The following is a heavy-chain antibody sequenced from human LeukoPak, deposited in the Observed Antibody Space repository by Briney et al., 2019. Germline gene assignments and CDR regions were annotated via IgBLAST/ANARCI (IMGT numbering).Heavy chain of an antibody. D-gene: IGHD5-12*01. J-gene: IGHJ4*02. V-gene: IGHV3-30-3*01. Sequence: GSLRLSCAAPGFTFSAYAMHWVRQAPGKGLEWVAVISYDGNNKYYADSLKGRFTISRDNSKNTLYLQMNSLRAEDTAVYYCAKERDGYIDYWGQGTLVTVSS. CDR2: ISYDGNNK. CDR1: GFTFSAYA. CDR3: AKERDGYIDY.